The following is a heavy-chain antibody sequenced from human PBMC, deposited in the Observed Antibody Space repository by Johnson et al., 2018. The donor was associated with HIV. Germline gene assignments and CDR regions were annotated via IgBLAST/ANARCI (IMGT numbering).Heavy chain of an antibody. J-gene: IGHJ3*02. Sequence: QLVESGGGLVQPGGSLRVSCAASGFSFSRYWMSWVRQAPGKGLEWVANIKQDGSEKYYVDSVKGRFTISRDNAKNTLYLQMNSLRAEDTAVYYCAKDWDRSGWYQGSAFDIWGQGTMVTVSS. CDR2: IKQDGSEK. V-gene: IGHV3-7*01. D-gene: IGHD6-19*01. CDR1: GFSFSRYW. CDR3: AKDWDRSGWYQGSAFDI.